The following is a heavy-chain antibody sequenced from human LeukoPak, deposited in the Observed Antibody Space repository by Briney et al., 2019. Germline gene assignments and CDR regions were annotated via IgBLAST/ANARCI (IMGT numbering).Heavy chain of an antibody. CDR3: ARYQTPIAAAGSRYDFDI. D-gene: IGHD6-13*01. V-gene: IGHV4-34*01. J-gene: IGHJ3*02. CDR1: GGSFSGYY. CDR2: INHSGST. Sequence: SETLSLTCAVYGGSFSGYYWSWIRQPPGKGLNWIGEINHSGSTHYNPSLKRRVTISIDTSKNQFSLKLSSVTAADTAVYYCARYQTPIAAAGSRYDFDIWGQGTMVTVSS.